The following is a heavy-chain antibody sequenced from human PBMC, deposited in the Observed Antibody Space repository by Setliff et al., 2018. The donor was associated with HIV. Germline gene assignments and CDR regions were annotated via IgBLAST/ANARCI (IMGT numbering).Heavy chain of an antibody. CDR3: ARGRDFWNGYYDFDS. Sequence: ASVKVSCKAFAYTFTAYYLHWVRQAPGQGLEWMGWINPNSGGTNYAQKFQGRVTMTRDTSIGTAYMELSSLRYDDTAVYYCARGRDFWNGYYDFDSWGQGTLVTVSS. J-gene: IGHJ4*02. CDR2: INPNSGGT. V-gene: IGHV1-2*02. CDR1: AYTFTAYY. D-gene: IGHD3-3*01.